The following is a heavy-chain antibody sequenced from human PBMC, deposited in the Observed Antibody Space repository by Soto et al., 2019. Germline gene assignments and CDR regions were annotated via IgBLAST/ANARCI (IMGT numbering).Heavy chain of an antibody. J-gene: IGHJ6*02. D-gene: IGHD2-2*01. CDR3: AKDPRQELGYCISTSCYGPARRSYGMDV. CDR2: ISGSGGST. Sequence: GGSLRLSCAASGFTFSSYAMSWVRQAPGKGLEWVSAISGSGGSTYYADSVKGRFTISRDNSKNTLYLQMNSLRAEDTAVYYCAKDPRQELGYCISTSCYGPARRSYGMDVWGQGTTVTVSS. V-gene: IGHV3-23*01. CDR1: GFTFSSYA.